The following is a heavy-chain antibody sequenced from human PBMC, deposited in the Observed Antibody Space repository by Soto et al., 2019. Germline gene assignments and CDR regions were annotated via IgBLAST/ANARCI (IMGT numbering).Heavy chain of an antibody. Sequence: GGSLRLSCAASGFMFSKYTMHWVRQAPGKGLEWVSSISSTGTDVDDTDPVKGRFIISRVNANNLVFLQMDSLRVKDSAVYYCARARYDFYAMNVRCQGTTVNVFS. J-gene: IGHJ6*02. CDR2: ISSTGTDV. CDR1: GFMFSKYT. V-gene: IGHV3-21*06. CDR3: ARARYDFYAMNV. D-gene: IGHD1-20*01.